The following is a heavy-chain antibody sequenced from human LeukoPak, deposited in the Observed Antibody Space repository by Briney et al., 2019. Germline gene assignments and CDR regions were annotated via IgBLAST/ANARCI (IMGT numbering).Heavy chain of an antibody. Sequence: GGSLRLSCAVSGFTFSYYWMSWVRQAPGKGLEWVTNIKEDGSEKYYVDSVKGRFSISRDNAKNSLYLQMNSLRAEDTAVYYCVRPRYYYYYMDVWGKGTTVTVSS. V-gene: IGHV3-7*01. CDR3: VRPRYYYYYMDV. CDR1: GFTFSYYW. J-gene: IGHJ6*03. CDR2: IKEDGSEK.